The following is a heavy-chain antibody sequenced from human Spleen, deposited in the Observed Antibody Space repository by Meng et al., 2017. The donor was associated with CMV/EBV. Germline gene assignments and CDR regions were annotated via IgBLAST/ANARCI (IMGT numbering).Heavy chain of an antibody. V-gene: IGHV3-21*01. D-gene: IGHD3-10*01. J-gene: IGHJ4*02. Sequence: GESLKISCAASGFSFTTYTINWVRQAPGKGLEWVSSISSSSSYIYYADSVKGRFTISRDNSKNTLYLQMNSLRAEDTAVYYCAKARLWFGELPFDYWGQGTLVTVSS. CDR2: ISSSSSYI. CDR1: GFSFTTYT. CDR3: AKARLWFGELPFDY.